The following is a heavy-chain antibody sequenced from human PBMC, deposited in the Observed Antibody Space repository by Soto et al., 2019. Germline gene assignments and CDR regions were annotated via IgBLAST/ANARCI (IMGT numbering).Heavy chain of an antibody. J-gene: IGHJ6*02. CDR3: ASEYDYGDLNYYYYGMDV. CDR1: GFTFSSYS. Sequence: EVQLVESGGGLVQPGGSLRLSCAASGFTFSSYSMNWVRQAPGKGLEWVSYISSSSSTIYYAASVKGRFTISRENAKNSLYLQMNSLRDEDTAVFYCASEYDYGDLNYYYYGMDVWGQGTTVTVSS. CDR2: ISSSSSTI. D-gene: IGHD4-17*01. V-gene: IGHV3-48*02.